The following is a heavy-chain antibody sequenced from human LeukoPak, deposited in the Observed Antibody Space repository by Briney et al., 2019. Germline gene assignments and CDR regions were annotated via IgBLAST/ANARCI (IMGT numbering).Heavy chain of an antibody. J-gene: IGHJ4*02. CDR3: ARGDYYDSSGYYFDY. D-gene: IGHD3-22*01. V-gene: IGHV4-30-2*01. CDR2: IYHSGST. Sequence: PSETLSLTCAVSGGSVSSGGYSWSWIRQPPGKGLEWIGYIYHSGSTYYNPSLKSRVTISVDRSKNQFSLKLSSVTAADTAVYYCARGDYYDSSGYYFDYWGQGTLVTASS. CDR1: GGSVSSGGYS.